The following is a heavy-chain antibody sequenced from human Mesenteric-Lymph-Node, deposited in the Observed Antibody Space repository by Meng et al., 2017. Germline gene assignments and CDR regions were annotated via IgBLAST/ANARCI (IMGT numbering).Heavy chain of an antibody. CDR1: GYTFTSYA. V-gene: IGHV1-69*01. CDR2: LIAVFDKT. J-gene: IGHJ4*02. CDR3: ARGRRNEPLFDY. Sequence: QVQLVQSESELKKPGASVKVSCKASGYTFTSYAMNWVRQAPGQGLEWMGGLIAVFDKTKAAPRFQDRVTFTADESTSTAYMELSSLTFDDTAVYFCARGRRNEPLFDYWGQGTLVTVSS. D-gene: IGHD1-14*01.